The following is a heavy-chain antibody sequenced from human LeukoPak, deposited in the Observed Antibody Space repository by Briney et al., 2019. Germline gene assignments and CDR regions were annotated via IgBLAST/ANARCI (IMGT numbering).Heavy chain of an antibody. CDR3: AKDLNDYAGWMDV. J-gene: IGHJ6*04. V-gene: IGHV3-43D*04. CDR1: GFTFDDYA. Sequence: PGGSLRLSCAASGFTFDDYAMHWVRQAPGKGLEWVSLISCGGGSTYYADSVKGRFTISRDKSKNSLYLQMNSLRAEDTALYYCAKDLNDYAGWMDVWGKGTTVTVSS. CDR2: ISCGGGST. D-gene: IGHD4-17*01.